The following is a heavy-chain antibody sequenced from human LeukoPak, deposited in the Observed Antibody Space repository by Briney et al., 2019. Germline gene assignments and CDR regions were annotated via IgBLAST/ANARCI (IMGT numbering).Heavy chain of an antibody. Sequence: PGGSLRLSCAASGSTFSSYGMHWVGQAPGKGLEWVAVISYDGSNKYYADSVKGRFTISRDNSKNTLYLQMNSLRAEDTAVYYCAKDSGGSLIYRGQGALVTVYS. CDR3: AKDSGGSLIY. J-gene: IGHJ4*02. CDR1: GSTFSSYG. V-gene: IGHV3-30*18. D-gene: IGHD1-26*01. CDR2: ISYDGSNK.